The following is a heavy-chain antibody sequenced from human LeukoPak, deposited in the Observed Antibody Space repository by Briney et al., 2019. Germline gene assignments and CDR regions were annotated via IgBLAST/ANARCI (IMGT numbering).Heavy chain of an antibody. CDR2: IGKNGGKP. Sequence: PGGSLRLSCAASGFTFDDYAMSWVRQAPGKGLEWVSGIGKNGGKPGYADSVKGRFTISRGNAKNSLYLQMNSLRAEDTALFFCTRDPGTVAIDYWGQGTLVTVSS. CDR1: GFTFDDYA. J-gene: IGHJ4*02. CDR3: TRDPGTVAIDY. V-gene: IGHV3-20*04. D-gene: IGHD4-23*01.